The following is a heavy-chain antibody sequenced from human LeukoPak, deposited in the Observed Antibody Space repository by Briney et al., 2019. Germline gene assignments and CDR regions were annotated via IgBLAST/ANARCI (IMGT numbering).Heavy chain of an antibody. CDR2: ISYDGGNK. CDR3: AREGCSSTSCHYIDY. D-gene: IGHD2-2*01. Sequence: GGSLRLSCAASGFTFSSYAMHWVRQAPGKGLEWVAVISYDGGNKYYADSVKGRFTISRDNSKNTLYLQMNSLRAEDTAVYYCAREGCSSTSCHYIDYWGQGTLVTVSS. J-gene: IGHJ4*02. CDR1: GFTFSSYA. V-gene: IGHV3-30-3*01.